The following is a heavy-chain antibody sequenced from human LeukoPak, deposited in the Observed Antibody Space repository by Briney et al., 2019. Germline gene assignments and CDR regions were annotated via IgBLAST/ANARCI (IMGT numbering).Heavy chain of an antibody. CDR1: AFSFSSYG. CDR3: AKDRNWGNFDY. D-gene: IGHD7-27*01. Sequence: GGSLRLSCAASAFSFSSYGMHWVRQAPGKGLERVAFIPYDGSETYFADSVKGRFTISRDNSKNTLYLQMNSLRAEDTAVYYCAKDRNWGNFDYWGQGTLVTVSS. CDR2: IPYDGSET. V-gene: IGHV3-30*02. J-gene: IGHJ4*02.